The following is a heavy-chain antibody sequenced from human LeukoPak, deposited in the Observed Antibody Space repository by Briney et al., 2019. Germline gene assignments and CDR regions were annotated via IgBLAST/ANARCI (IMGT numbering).Heavy chain of an antibody. CDR2: INPDSGGT. D-gene: IGHD6-19*01. V-gene: IGHV1-2*06. J-gene: IGHJ4*02. Sequence: ASVKVSCKASGVTFNSYAISWVRQAPGQGLEWMGRINPDSGGTNYAQQFQGRVTMTRDTSISAAYMELSRLTSDDTAVYYCARDDGGSGWLDCWGRGTLVTVSS. CDR3: ARDDGGSGWLDC. CDR1: GVTFNSYA.